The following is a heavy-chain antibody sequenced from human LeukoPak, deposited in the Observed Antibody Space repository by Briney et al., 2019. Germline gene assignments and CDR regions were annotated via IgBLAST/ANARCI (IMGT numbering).Heavy chain of an antibody. J-gene: IGHJ6*03. V-gene: IGHV4-59*01. D-gene: IGHD2-15*01. CDR1: GGSISSYY. Sequence: SETLSLTCTVSGGSISSYYWSWIRQPPGKGLEWIWYIYYSGSTNYNPSLKSRVTISVDTSKNQFSLKLSSVTAADTAVYYCARSFYCSGGSCYSYYYYYYMDVWGKGTTVTVSS. CDR2: IYYSGST. CDR3: ARSFYCSGGSCYSYYYYYYMDV.